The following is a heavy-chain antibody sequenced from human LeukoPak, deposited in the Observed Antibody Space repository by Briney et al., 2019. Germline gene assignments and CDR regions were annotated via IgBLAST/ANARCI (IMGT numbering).Heavy chain of an antibody. D-gene: IGHD3-22*01. Sequence: GGSLRLSCSASGFTFSSYVMHWVRQAPGKGLEYVSAVDSNGISTYYADSVKGRFTIPRDNSKNSLYLQMSSLRAEDTAVYYCVKDSYDSSGYYYFDYWGQGTLITVSS. CDR1: GFTFSSYV. CDR2: VDSNGIST. J-gene: IGHJ4*02. V-gene: IGHV3-64D*06. CDR3: VKDSYDSSGYYYFDY.